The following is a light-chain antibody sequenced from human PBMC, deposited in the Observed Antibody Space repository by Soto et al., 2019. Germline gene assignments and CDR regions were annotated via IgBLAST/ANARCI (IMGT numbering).Light chain of an antibody. CDR2: DAT. CDR1: QRVSNNF. V-gene: IGKV3D-20*01. J-gene: IGKJ1*01. CDR3: QQDGSTPGT. Sequence: VVLTQFPGTLSLSPGETATLSCGASQRVSNNFLGWYQQKPGLPPRLLIYDATSRANGIPERFSGRGSGTHFTLTISRLEPEDFAVYYCQQDGSTPGTCGRGTKVEMK.